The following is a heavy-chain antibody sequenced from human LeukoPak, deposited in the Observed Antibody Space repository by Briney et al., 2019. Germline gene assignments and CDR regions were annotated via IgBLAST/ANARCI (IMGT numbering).Heavy chain of an antibody. J-gene: IGHJ3*02. CDR1: GGSISGSNW. Sequence: PSGTLSLTCGVSGGSISGSNWWSWVRQPPGKGLEWIGEIYHSGSTNYNPSLKSRVTISVDKSKKQFSLKLSSVTAADTAVYYCARDKFPLVGATGDDAFDIWGQGTMVTVSS. CDR2: IYHSGST. CDR3: ARDKFPLVGATGDDAFDI. D-gene: IGHD1-26*01. V-gene: IGHV4-4*02.